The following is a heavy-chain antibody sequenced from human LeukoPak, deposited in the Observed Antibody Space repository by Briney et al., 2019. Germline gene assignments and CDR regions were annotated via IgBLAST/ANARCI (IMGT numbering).Heavy chain of an antibody. J-gene: IGHJ4*02. CDR3: ARGPYGGNSGFDY. D-gene: IGHD4-23*01. V-gene: IGHV1-2*02. CDR2: INPNSGGT. Sequence: ASVKVSCKASGYTFTGYYMHWVRQAPGQGLEWMGWINPNSGGTNYAQKFQGRVTMTRDTSISTAYMELSRLRSDDTAVYYCARGPYGGNSGFDYWGQGTPVTVFS. CDR1: GYTFTGYY.